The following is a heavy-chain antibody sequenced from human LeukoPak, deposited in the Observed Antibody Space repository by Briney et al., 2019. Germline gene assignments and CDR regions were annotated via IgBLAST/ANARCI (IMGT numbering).Heavy chain of an antibody. J-gene: IGHJ6*03. D-gene: IGHD2-15*01. CDR2: IYYSGST. V-gene: IGHV4-59*01. CDR3: ARTTEGYCRGRSCYSYYYYMDV. CDR1: GGSFSYNY. Sequence: SETLSLTCAVHGGSFSYNYWSWIRQPPGKGLEWIGYIYYSGSTNYNPSLKSRVTISVDTSKNQFSLKLRSVTAADTAVYYCARTTEGYCRGRSCYSYYYYMDVWGKGTTVTVSS.